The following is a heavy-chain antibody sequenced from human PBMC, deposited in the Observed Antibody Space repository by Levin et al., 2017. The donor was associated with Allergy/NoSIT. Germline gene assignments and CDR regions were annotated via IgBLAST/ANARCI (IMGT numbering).Heavy chain of an antibody. CDR2: IGASGGNT. Sequence: GESLKISCAASGFTFSSYAMNWVRQAPGKGLEWVSAIGASGGNTYYADSVKGRFTISRDNSKNTLYLQMNSLRAEDTAVYYCAKRASSSWSSFDYWGQGVLVTVSS. D-gene: IGHD6-13*01. V-gene: IGHV3-23*01. CDR3: AKRASSSWSSFDY. CDR1: GFTFSSYA. J-gene: IGHJ4*02.